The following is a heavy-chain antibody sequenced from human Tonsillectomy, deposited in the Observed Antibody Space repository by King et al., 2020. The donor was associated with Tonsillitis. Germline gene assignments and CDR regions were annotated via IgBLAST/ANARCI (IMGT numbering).Heavy chain of an antibody. V-gene: IGHV3-23*03. D-gene: IGHD4-17*01. CDR1: GFTFSSYA. CDR2: SYSGGSST. Sequence: VQLVESGGGLVQPGGSLRLSCAASGFTFSSYAMSWVRQAPGKGLEWVSVSYSGGSSTYYADSVKGRFTISRDNSKNTLYLQMNSLRAEDTAVYYCAKDIGSSGDYCGRGMDVWGQGTTVTVSS. CDR3: AKDIGSSGDYCGRGMDV. J-gene: IGHJ6*02.